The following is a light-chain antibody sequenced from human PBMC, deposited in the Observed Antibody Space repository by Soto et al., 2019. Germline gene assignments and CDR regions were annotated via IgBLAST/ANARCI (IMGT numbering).Light chain of an antibody. Sequence: GDRVTITCRASQNINNWIAWYQQKPGKAPKFLIYDASTLESGVPSRFSGSGFGTEFSLTISSLQPDDFGSYYCQHMGTFGQGT. J-gene: IGKJ1*01. CDR2: DAS. CDR3: QHMGT. CDR1: QNINNW. V-gene: IGKV1-5*01.